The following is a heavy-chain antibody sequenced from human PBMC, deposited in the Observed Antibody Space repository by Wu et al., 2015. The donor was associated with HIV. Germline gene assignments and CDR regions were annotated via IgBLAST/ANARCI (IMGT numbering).Heavy chain of an antibody. CDR1: GGTFSSYA. D-gene: IGHD3-10*01. CDR2: MNP. CDR3: ARGRHMVRGVIIDLYYYGMDV. Sequence: QVQLVQSGAEVKKPGSSVKVSCKASGGTFSSYAISWVRQAPGQGLEWMGWMNPNRVTMTRSTSIRTAYMEVSSLRSEDTAVYYCARGRHMVRGVIIDLYYYGMDVWGQGTTVTVSS. J-gene: IGHJ6*02. V-gene: IGHV1-8*02.